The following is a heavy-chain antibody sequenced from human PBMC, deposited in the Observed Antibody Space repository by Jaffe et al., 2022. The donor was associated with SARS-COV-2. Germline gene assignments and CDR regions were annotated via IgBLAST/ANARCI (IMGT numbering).Heavy chain of an antibody. D-gene: IGHD3-22*01. Sequence: QVQLQESGPGLVKPSETLSLTCTVSGGSISGYYWGWIRQPPGKELEWIGYIYNSGSTKHNPSLKSRVTISVDTSKNQFSLRLSSVTAADTAVYYCARDYRDSHHSSGYYAFDIWGQGTMVTVSS. CDR2: IYNSGST. J-gene: IGHJ3*02. CDR1: GGSISGYY. V-gene: IGHV4-59*01. CDR3: ARDYRDSHHSSGYYAFDI.